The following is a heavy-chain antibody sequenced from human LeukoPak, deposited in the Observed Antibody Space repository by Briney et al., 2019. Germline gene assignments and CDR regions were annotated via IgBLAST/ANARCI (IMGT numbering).Heavy chain of an antibody. V-gene: IGHV4-59*08. D-gene: IGHD6-19*01. J-gene: IGHJ4*02. CDR2: IYHSAST. CDR3: ARHRDSSGWPNYFDY. Sequence: SETRSLTCTVSGGSISGYYWSWIRQPPGKGLEWIGYIYHSASTNYNPSLKSRLTISIDTSKNQFSLRLSTVTAADTAVYYCARHRDSSGWPNYFDYWGQGTLVTVSS. CDR1: GGSISGYY.